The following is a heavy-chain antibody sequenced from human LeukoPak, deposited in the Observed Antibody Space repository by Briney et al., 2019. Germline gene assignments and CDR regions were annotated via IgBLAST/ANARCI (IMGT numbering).Heavy chain of an antibody. J-gene: IGHJ4*02. D-gene: IGHD3-22*01. CDR1: GASFNGDDQY. V-gene: IGHV4-31*03. Sequence: KASETLSLTCTVSGASFNGDDQYWNWIRQSPGKGLEWIGSIHPSGMLYNNPSLESRVTMSRDTSKNQFSLNLNSVTAADTAVYFCSRGLDSRNPGYWGQGILVTVSS. CDR2: IHPSGML. CDR3: SRGLDSRNPGY.